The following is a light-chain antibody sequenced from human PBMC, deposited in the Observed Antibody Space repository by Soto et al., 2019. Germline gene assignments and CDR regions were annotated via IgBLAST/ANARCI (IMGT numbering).Light chain of an antibody. CDR3: SSYTGGITYWV. J-gene: IGLJ3*02. CDR1: SSDVGAYNY. Sequence: QSVLTQPASVSGSPGQSITISCTGTSSDVGAYNYVSWYQLHPGKAPKLLIYEVSDRPSGISDRFSGSKSGNTASLTISGLQTEDEADYYCSSYTGGITYWVFGGGTKLTVL. V-gene: IGLV2-14*01. CDR2: EVS.